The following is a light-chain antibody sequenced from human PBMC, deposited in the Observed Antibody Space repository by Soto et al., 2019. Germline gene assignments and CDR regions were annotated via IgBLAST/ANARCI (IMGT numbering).Light chain of an antibody. CDR2: GNI. CDR3: QSHESSRGGSV. J-gene: IGLJ1*01. Sequence: QSVLTQPPSVSGAPGQTVTISCTGGSSNIGALFDVHWYQQLPGAAPKLLIYGNINRPSGVPDRFSGSKSGTSASLAITGLGVEVEADYYGQSHESSRGGSVFGPGT. V-gene: IGLV1-40*01. CDR1: SSNIGALFD.